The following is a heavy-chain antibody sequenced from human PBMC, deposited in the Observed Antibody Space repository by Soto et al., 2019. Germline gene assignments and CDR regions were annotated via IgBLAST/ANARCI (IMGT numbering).Heavy chain of an antibody. CDR1: GFTFSDYG. D-gene: IGHD3-3*01. J-gene: IGHJ6*02. Sequence: GGSLTLSCVASGFTFSDYGMSWVRQAPGKGLEWVACITAFGGGTYNADSVEGRFTISRDNSKRTVYLKVNSLRPEDTAIYYCGKGHSTTFGVYHYFGMDVWGHGTTVTVSS. V-gene: IGHV3-23*01. CDR3: GKGHSTTFGVYHYFGMDV. CDR2: ITAFGGGT.